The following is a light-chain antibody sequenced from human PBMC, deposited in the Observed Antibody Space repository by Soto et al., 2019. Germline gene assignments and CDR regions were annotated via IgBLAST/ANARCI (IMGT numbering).Light chain of an antibody. CDR3: QHYSTVWA. CDR1: QDISNY. V-gene: IGKV1-13*02. CDR2: DAS. J-gene: IGKJ1*01. Sequence: AIQLTQSPSSLSASAGDRVTITCQASQDISNYLNWYQQKPGKAPNLLIYDASTLESGVPSRFSGSGSGTEFTLTISSLQPDDFATYYCQHYSTVWAFGQGTKVDIK.